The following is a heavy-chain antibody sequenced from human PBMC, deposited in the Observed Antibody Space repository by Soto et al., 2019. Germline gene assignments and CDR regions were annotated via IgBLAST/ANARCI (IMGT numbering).Heavy chain of an antibody. CDR1: GFTFRFFD. D-gene: IGHD4-4*01. J-gene: IGHJ4*02. CDR3: AKDAYTPFRTTAHDSGGLDH. Sequence: QVQLVESGGGVVQPGRSLRLSCETSGFTFRFFDMHWVRQAPGKGLEWEAMISRDGNNKHYGDSVKGRFSISRDNSKNTLYLQMNRLSDDDTAIYYCAKDAYTPFRTTAHDSGGLDHWGRGTLVTVSS. CDR2: ISRDGNNK. V-gene: IGHV3-30*18.